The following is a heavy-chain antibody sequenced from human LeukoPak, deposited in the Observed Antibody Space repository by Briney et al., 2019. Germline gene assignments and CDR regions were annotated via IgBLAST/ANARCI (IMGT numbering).Heavy chain of an antibody. V-gene: IGHV1-69*05. J-gene: IGHJ5*02. CDR3: ARDMRGIVATPNWSDP. D-gene: IGHD5-12*01. CDR1: GGTFSSYA. Sequence: ASVKVSCKASGGTFSSYAISWVRQAPGQGLGWMGRIIPIFGTANYAQKFQGRVTITTDESTSTAYMELSSLRSEDTAVYYCARDMRGIVATPNWSDPWGQGTLVTVSS. CDR2: IIPIFGTA.